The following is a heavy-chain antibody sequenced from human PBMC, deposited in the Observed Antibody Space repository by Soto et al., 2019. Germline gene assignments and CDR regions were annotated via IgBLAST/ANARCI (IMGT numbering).Heavy chain of an antibody. CDR1: GFTFTSYS. J-gene: IGHJ4*02. Sequence: VQLVQSGAEVRKPGESLKISCKASGFTFTSYSLGWVRLMPGKGLPWMGNIFSSDSSAKYSPAFVGQVTISVDRSINTAYLQWSSLKASDTAIYYCGTWRGSSWFDYWGPGTLVTVSS. CDR3: GTWRGSSWFDY. D-gene: IGHD2-2*01. V-gene: IGHV5-51*01. CDR2: IFSSDSSA.